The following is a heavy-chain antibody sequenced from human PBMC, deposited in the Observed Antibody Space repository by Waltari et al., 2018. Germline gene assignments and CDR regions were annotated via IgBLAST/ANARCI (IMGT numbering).Heavy chain of an antibody. CDR1: GGSISSYY. V-gene: IGHV4-59*01. D-gene: IGHD1-26*01. CDR2: IYYRGST. J-gene: IGHJ4*02. CDR3: ARGDGSYYGGGYYFDY. Sequence: QVQLQESGPGLVKPSETLSLTCTVSGGSISSYYWSWIRQPPGKGLEWIGYIYYRGSTNYNPSLKSRVTISVDTSKNQFSLKLSSVTAADTAVYYCARGDGSYYGGGYYFDYWGQGTLVTVSS.